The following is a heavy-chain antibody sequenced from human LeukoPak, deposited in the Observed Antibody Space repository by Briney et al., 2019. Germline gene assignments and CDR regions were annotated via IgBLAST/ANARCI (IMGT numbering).Heavy chain of an antibody. CDR1: GFSFSNYW. CDR2: IDQDGSEK. Sequence: PGGSLRLSCAASGFSFSNYWINWVRQAPGKGLEWVANIDQDGSEKYYVDSVKGRFTISRDNAKNSLYLQMNSLRAEDTAVYYCARDWKYSSGWYLDYWGQGTLVTVSS. CDR3: ARDWKYSSGWYLDY. D-gene: IGHD6-19*01. J-gene: IGHJ4*02. V-gene: IGHV3-7*01.